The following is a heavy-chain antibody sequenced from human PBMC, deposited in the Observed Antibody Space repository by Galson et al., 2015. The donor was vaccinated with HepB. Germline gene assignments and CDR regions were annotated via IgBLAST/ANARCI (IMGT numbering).Heavy chain of an antibody. CDR3: AKDRSSGWYDAFDI. CDR2: ISYDGSNK. V-gene: IGHV3-30*18. CDR1: GFTFSSYG. J-gene: IGHJ3*02. D-gene: IGHD6-19*01. Sequence: SLRLSCAASGFTFSSYGMHWVRQAPGKGLEWVAVISYDGSNKYYADSVKGRFTISRDNSKNTLYLQMNSLRAEDTAVYYCAKDRSSGWYDAFDIWGQGTMVTVSS.